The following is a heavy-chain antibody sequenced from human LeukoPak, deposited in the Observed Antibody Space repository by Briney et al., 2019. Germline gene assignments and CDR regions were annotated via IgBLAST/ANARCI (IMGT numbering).Heavy chain of an antibody. Sequence: PSETLSLTCAVYGGSFSGYYWSWIRHPPGKGLEWIVEINHSGSTNYNPSLKSRVTISVDTSKNQFSLKLSSVTAADTAVYYCARGKRWLRFGAKPRHDYWGQGTLVTVSS. D-gene: IGHD5-12*01. V-gene: IGHV4-34*01. CDR2: INHSGST. CDR3: ARGKRWLRFGAKPRHDY. CDR1: GGSFSGYY. J-gene: IGHJ4*02.